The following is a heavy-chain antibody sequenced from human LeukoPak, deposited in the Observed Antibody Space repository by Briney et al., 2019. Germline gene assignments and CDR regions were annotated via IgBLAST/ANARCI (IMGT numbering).Heavy chain of an antibody. Sequence: SPKVSCKPSGGTFSSYTISWVRPGPRRGLKWVGRIITMLGIANYAQKFQGRVTITAAKSTSTAYMELSSLRSEDTAVYYCARDGNCGGDCESAFDIWGQGTMVTVSS. D-gene: IGHD2-21*01. CDR3: ARDGNCGGDCESAFDI. CDR2: IITMLGIA. CDR1: GGTFSSYT. J-gene: IGHJ3*02. V-gene: IGHV1-69*04.